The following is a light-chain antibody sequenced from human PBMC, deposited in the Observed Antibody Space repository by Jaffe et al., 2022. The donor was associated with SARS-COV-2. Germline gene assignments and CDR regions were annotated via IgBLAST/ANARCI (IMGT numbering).Light chain of an antibody. CDR1: QSVSSSY. Sequence: EIVLTQSPGTLSLSPGERATLSCRASQSVSSSYIAWYQQKPGQAPRLLIYGASTRATGTPDRLSGSGSGTDFTLTISRLEPEDFAVYYCQQYGVSPKFGQGTKVEIK. CDR3: QQYGVSPK. J-gene: IGKJ1*01. CDR2: GAS. V-gene: IGKV3-20*01.